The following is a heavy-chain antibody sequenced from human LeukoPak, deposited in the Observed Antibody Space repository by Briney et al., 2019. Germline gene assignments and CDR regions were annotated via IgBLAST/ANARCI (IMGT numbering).Heavy chain of an antibody. V-gene: IGHV1-8*01. CDR1: GYTFTNYD. Sequence: ASVKVSCKASGYTFTNYDINWVRQATGQGLEWMGYMKPNSGNTGYAQKFQGRVTMTSNTAISTAYMELSSLRSEDTAVYYCSRGSKTLCSGGSCLLYWGQGTLVTVSS. D-gene: IGHD2-15*01. J-gene: IGHJ4*02. CDR3: SRGSKTLCSGGSCLLY. CDR2: MKPNSGNT.